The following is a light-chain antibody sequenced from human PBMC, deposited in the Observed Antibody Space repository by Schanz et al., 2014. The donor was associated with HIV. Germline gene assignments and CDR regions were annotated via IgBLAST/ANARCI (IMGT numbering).Light chain of an antibody. Sequence: QSVLTQPPSVSGAPGQRVTISCTGSSSNIGAGYDVHWYQQLPGTAPKLLIYGNSNRPSGVPDRFSGSKSGTSASLAISGLQSEDEADYYCAAWDDSLNGLVVFGGGTKVTVL. J-gene: IGLJ2*01. CDR2: GNS. CDR3: AAWDDSLNGLVV. CDR1: SSNIGAGYD. V-gene: IGLV1-40*01.